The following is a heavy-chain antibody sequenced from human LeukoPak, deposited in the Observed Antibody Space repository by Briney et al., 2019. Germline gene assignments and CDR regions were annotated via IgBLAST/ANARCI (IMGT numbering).Heavy chain of an antibody. CDR1: GYTFTGYY. Sequence: ASVKVSCKASGYTFTGYYMHWVRQAPGQGLEWMGWINPNSGGTNYAQKFQGRVTMTRDTSTSTVYTELSSLRSEDTAVYYCARGYYDSSGYYPSGWFDPWGQGTLVTVSS. J-gene: IGHJ5*02. V-gene: IGHV1-2*02. CDR2: INPNSGGT. D-gene: IGHD3-22*01. CDR3: ARGYYDSSGYYPSGWFDP.